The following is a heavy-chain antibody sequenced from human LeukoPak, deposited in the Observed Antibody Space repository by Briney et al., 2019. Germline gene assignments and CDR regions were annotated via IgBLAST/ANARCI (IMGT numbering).Heavy chain of an antibody. V-gene: IGHV3-21*01. Sequence: GGSLRLSCAASGFTFSSYSMNWVRQAPGKGLEWVSSISSSSSYIYYADSVKGRFTISRDNAKNSLYLQMNSLRAEDTAVYYCARGSGSGWSLGWFDPWGQGTLVTVSS. J-gene: IGHJ5*02. CDR3: ARGSGSGWSLGWFDP. D-gene: IGHD6-19*01. CDR1: GFTFSSYS. CDR2: ISSSSSYI.